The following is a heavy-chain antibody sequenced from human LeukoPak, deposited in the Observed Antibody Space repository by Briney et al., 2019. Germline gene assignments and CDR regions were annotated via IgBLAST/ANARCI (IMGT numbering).Heavy chain of an antibody. CDR1: GGSIGSYS. J-gene: IGHJ4*02. CDR2: VYYIGSP. Sequence: SETLSFTCTVSGGSIGSYSWNWIRQSPGKGLKWIGYVYYIGSPNYIPSLKSRVTISVDTSKNQFSLRLSSVTADDTAVYYCARDSGYEHGDYVFDYWGQGTMVTVSS. D-gene: IGHD4-17*01. V-gene: IGHV4-59*01. CDR3: ARDSGYEHGDYVFDY.